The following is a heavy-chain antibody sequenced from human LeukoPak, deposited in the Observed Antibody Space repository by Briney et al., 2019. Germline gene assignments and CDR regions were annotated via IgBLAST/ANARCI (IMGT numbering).Heavy chain of an antibody. Sequence: GGSLRLSCAASGFTFSSYAMSWARQAPGKGLEWVSGISSSGSGGNTYYADSVKGRFTISRDSSKNTLFLQMNTLRAEDTAVYYCAKGGRSYTSSSEPDYWGQGTLVTASS. CDR2: ISSSGSGGNT. D-gene: IGHD6-6*01. V-gene: IGHV3-23*01. CDR1: GFTFSSYA. CDR3: AKGGRSYTSSSEPDY. J-gene: IGHJ4*02.